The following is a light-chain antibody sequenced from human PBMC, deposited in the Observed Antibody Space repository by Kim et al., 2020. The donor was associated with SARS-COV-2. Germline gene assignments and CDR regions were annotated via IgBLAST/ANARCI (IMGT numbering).Light chain of an antibody. CDR1: QAIGRD. CDR3: LQHSTYPLT. J-gene: IGKJ4*01. Sequence: ASVGDRVTITCRASQAIGRDLGWYQQQPGKAPKRLIFAASNLQRGVPSRFSGSGSGTEFTLTVSSLQPEDFATYFCLQHSTYPLTFGGGTKVEIK. CDR2: AAS. V-gene: IGKV1-17*01.